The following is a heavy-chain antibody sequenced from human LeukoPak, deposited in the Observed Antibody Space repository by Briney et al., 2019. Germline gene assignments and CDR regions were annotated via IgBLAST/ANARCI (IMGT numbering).Heavy chain of an antibody. CDR3: ANLAGSSFDY. Sequence: GGSLRLSCAASGFTFSSYGMHWVRQAPGKGLEWVAFIRYDGSSKYYADSLKGRFTISRDSFKNTLYLQMNSLRPEDTAVYYCANLAGSSFDYWGQGTLVTVSS. D-gene: IGHD1-26*01. CDR1: GFTFSSYG. CDR2: IRYDGSSK. J-gene: IGHJ4*02. V-gene: IGHV3-30*02.